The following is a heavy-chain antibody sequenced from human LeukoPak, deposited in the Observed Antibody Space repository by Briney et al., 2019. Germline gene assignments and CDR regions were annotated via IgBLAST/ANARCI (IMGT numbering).Heavy chain of an antibody. D-gene: IGHD6-6*01. Sequence: GASVKVSCKASGYTFASYGINWVRQATGQGLEWMGWMNPNSGNTGYAQKFQGRVTMTRNTSISTAYMELSSLRSEDTAVYYCARSSEYDYYYYGMDVWGQGTTVTVSS. CDR1: GYTFASYG. V-gene: IGHV1-8*01. J-gene: IGHJ6*02. CDR3: ARSSEYDYYYYGMDV. CDR2: MNPNSGNT.